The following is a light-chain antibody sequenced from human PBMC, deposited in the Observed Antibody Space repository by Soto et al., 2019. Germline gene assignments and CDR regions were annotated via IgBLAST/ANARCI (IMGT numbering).Light chain of an antibody. J-gene: IGKJ4*01. Sequence: EIVLTQSPGTLSLSPGERATLSCRASQSVSSSYLAWYQQKPGQAPRLLIYGASSRATGIPGRFSGSGSGTDFSLTISRLEPEGFAVYYCQQYGGSPLTFGGGTKVEIK. CDR1: QSVSSSY. V-gene: IGKV3-20*01. CDR3: QQYGGSPLT. CDR2: GAS.